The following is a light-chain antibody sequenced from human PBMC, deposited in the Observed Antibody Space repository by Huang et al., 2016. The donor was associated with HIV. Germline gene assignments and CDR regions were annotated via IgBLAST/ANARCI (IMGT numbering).Light chain of an antibody. CDR1: QSISSN. V-gene: IGKV3-15*01. CDR3: QQYNNRYT. Sequence: IVMTQSPATLSVSPGERATLSCRASQSISSNLAWYQQKPVQAPRPLIYGASTRATGIPARFSGSGSGTEFTLTISSLQSEDFAVYYCQQYNNRYTFGQGTKLEIK. J-gene: IGKJ2*01. CDR2: GAS.